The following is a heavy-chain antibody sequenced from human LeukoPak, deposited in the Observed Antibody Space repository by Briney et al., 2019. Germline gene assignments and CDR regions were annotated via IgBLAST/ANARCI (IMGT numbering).Heavy chain of an antibody. CDR3: ARWGFGSGSYLDS. Sequence: ASMKVSCKASGDTFTGYYLHWVRQAPGQGLEWMGWINPSGGTNYAQKFQGRVTMTRDTSISTAYMELSRLRSDDTAVYYCARWGFGSGSYLDSWGQGTLVTVSS. D-gene: IGHD3-10*01. CDR1: GDTFTGYY. V-gene: IGHV1-2*02. CDR2: INPSGGT. J-gene: IGHJ4*02.